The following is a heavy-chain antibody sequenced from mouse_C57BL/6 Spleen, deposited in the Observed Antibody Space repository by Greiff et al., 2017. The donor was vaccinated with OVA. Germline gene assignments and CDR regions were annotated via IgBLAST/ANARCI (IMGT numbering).Heavy chain of an antibody. Sequence: EVQLQESGGDLVKPGGSLKLSCAASGFTFSSYGMSWVRQTPDKRLEWVATISSGGSCTYYPDSVKGRFTIARDNAKSTLYLQMSSLRSEDTAMYYCARQGYDYDCNYDYAMDYWGQGTSVTVSS. CDR1: GFTFSSYG. CDR3: ARQGYDYDCNYDYAMDY. D-gene: IGHD2-1*01. J-gene: IGHJ4*01. V-gene: IGHV5-6*01. CDR2: ISSGGSCT.